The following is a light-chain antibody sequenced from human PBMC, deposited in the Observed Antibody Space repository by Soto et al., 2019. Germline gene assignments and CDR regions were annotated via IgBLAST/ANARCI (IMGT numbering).Light chain of an antibody. J-gene: IGKJ2*01. V-gene: IGKV1-39*01. Sequence: DIQMTQSPSSLSAFVGDRVTITCRASQSISNYLNWYQQKPGKAPKLLIYASSSLHSGVPSRFSGSGAGTDCTLTISRLQPEEFATDDCQQSDSTPYTCGQGTKLESK. CDR3: QQSDSTPYT. CDR2: ASS. CDR1: QSISNY.